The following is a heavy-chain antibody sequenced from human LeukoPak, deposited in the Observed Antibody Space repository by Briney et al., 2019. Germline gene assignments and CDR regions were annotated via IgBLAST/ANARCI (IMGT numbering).Heavy chain of an antibody. Sequence: PSETLSLTCAVYGGSFSGYYWSWIRQPPGKGLEWIGEINHSGSTNYNPSLKSRVTISVDTSKNQFSLKLSSVTAADTAVYYCARVPAAPVSGWFDPWGQGTLVTVSS. J-gene: IGHJ5*02. CDR3: ARVPAAPVSGWFDP. D-gene: IGHD2-2*01. V-gene: IGHV4-34*01. CDR1: GGSFSGYY. CDR2: INHSGST.